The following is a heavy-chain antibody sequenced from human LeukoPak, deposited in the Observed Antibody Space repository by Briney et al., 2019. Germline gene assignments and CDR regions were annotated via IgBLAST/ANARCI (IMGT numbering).Heavy chain of an antibody. J-gene: IGHJ4*02. Sequence: GGSPRLSCAVSGLPFTSYPMRWLRQAPGKGLEWVACISNSKGISDYYADSVKGRFTISRDNSKNTLYLQMNSLRAEDTAVYYCVKRRDAYPIRGTFDSWGQGALVTVSS. CDR1: GLPFTSYP. CDR3: VKRRDAYPIRGTFDS. V-gene: IGHV3-23*01. D-gene: IGHD5-24*01. CDR2: ISNSKGISD.